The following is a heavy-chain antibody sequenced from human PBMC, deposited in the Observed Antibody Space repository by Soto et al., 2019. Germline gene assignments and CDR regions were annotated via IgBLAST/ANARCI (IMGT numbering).Heavy chain of an antibody. V-gene: IGHV3-7*01. Sequence: PGGSLRLSCAASGFTFSTYWMSWVRQAPGKGLEWVANIKEDGNEKYYVDSVKGRFTISRDNAKNSLYVQLNSLRVEDTAVYYCVRGGIGYCSGGTCYYTSFDIWGPGTMVTVS. J-gene: IGHJ3*02. CDR3: VRGGIGYCSGGTCYYTSFDI. CDR2: IKEDGNEK. CDR1: GFTFSTYW. D-gene: IGHD2-15*01.